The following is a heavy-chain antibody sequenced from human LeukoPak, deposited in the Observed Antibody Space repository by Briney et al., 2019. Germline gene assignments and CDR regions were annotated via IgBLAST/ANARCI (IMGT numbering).Heavy chain of an antibody. J-gene: IGHJ5*01. CDR2: IYYSGST. CDR3: ARVGPYSNRLDS. D-gene: IGHD4-11*01. V-gene: IGHV4-59*01. Sequence: SETLSLTCTVSGRSISNYYWGWIRQPPGKGLEWIGCIYYSGSTNYNPSLKSRVTMSVDTSKNQFSLNLRSVTAADTAVYYCARVGPYSNRLDSWGQGTLVTVSS. CDR1: GRSISNYY.